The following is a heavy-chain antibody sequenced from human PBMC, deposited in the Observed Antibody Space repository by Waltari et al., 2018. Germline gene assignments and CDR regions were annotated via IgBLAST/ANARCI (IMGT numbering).Heavy chain of an antibody. V-gene: IGHV4-59*11. J-gene: IGHJ4*02. D-gene: IGHD5-12*01. Sequence: QVQLQESGPGLVKPSETLSLTCTVSGGSISSHYWSWIRQPPGKGLEWIGYIYYSGSTNYNPSLKSRVTISVDTSKNQFSLKLSSVTAADTAVYYCAREYSGYDSGFDYWGQGTLVTVSS. CDR3: AREYSGYDSGFDY. CDR1: GGSISSHY. CDR2: IYYSGST.